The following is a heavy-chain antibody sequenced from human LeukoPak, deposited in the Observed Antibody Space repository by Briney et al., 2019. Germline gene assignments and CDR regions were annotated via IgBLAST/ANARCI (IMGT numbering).Heavy chain of an antibody. Sequence: ASVKVSCKASGYTFTGYYMHWVRQAPGQGLEWMGWINPNSGGTNYAQKFQGRVTMTRDTSISTAYMELSRLRSDDTAVYYCAREGFGYYDILNGSIPGAFDIWGQGTMVTVSS. V-gene: IGHV1-2*02. CDR2: INPNSGGT. CDR1: GYTFTGYY. J-gene: IGHJ3*02. CDR3: AREGFGYYDILNGSIPGAFDI. D-gene: IGHD3-9*01.